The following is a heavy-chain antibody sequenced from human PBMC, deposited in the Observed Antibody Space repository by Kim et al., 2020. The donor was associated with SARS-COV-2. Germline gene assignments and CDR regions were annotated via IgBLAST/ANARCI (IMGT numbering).Heavy chain of an antibody. D-gene: IGHD1-1*01. V-gene: IGHV4-61*01. J-gene: IGHJ5*02. CDR3: ARGSDGGNWLFNWFDP. Sequence: SETLSLTCTVSGGSITSGSYYWSWIRQTPVKGLEWIGFVFYPGSTTYNPSLRSRVTISLDTSKNQFYLKLTSVTAADTALYYCARGSDGGNWLFNWFDPWGHGTLVTVSS. CDR2: VFYPGST. CDR1: GGSITSGSYY.